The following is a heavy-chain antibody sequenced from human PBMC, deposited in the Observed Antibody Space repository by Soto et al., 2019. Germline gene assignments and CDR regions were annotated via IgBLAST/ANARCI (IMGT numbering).Heavy chain of an antibody. J-gene: IGHJ6*02. CDR3: ASPSLVGARDYYGMDV. Sequence: PGGSLRLSCAASGFTVSSNYMSWVRQAPGKGLEWVSVIYSGGNTYYADSVKVRFTISRDNSKNTLYLQMNSLRAEDTAVYYCASPSLVGARDYYGMDVWGQGTTVTVSS. CDR2: IYSGGNT. D-gene: IGHD1-26*01. CDR1: GFTVSSNY. V-gene: IGHV3-66*01.